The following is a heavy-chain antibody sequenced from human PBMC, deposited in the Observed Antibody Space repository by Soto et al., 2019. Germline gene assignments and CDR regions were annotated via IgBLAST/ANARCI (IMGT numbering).Heavy chain of an antibody. D-gene: IGHD7-27*01. Sequence: GVGWIRQPPGKALEWLALIYWNDDKRYSPSLKSRLTITKDTSKNQVVLTMTNMDPVDTATYYCAHNGMTGDSGSLTGLDISGEPLLLSRHYG. CDR1: G. CDR3: AHNGMTGDSGSLTGLDISGEPLLLSRHYG. V-gene: IGHV2-5*01. CDR2: IYWNDDK. J-gene: IGHJ6*01.